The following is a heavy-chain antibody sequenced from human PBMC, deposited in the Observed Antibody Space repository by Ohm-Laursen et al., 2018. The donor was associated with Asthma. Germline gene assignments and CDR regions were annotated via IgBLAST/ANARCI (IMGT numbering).Heavy chain of an antibody. CDR2: INPNSGGT. V-gene: IGHV1-2*06. CDR3: ARDGVPAANYYYYYGMDV. J-gene: IGHJ6*02. CDR1: GYTFTGYY. Sequence: SVKVSSKASGYTFTGYYMHWVRQAPGQGLEWIGRINPNSGGTNYAQRFQGRVTMTRDTSISTAYMELSRLRSDDTAVYYCARDGVPAANYYYYYGMDVWGQGTTVTVSS. D-gene: IGHD2-2*01.